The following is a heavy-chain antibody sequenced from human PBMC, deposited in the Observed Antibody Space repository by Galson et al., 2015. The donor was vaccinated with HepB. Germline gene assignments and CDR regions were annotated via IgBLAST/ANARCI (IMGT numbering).Heavy chain of an antibody. V-gene: IGHV1-18*04. CDR2: ISAYNGNT. CDR3: ARGGFYAGHRISDWFDP. Sequence: SVKVSCKASGYTFTSYGISWVRQAPGQGLEWMGWISAYNGNTNYAQKLQGRVTMTTDTSTSTAYMELRSLRSDDTAVYYCARGGFYAGHRISDWFDPWGQGTLVTVSS. D-gene: IGHD3-3*01. CDR1: GYTFTSYG. J-gene: IGHJ5*02.